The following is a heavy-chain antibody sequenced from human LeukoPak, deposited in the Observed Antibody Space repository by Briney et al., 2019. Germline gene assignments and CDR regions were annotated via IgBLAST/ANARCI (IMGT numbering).Heavy chain of an antibody. J-gene: IGHJ4*02. V-gene: IGHV3-23*01. CDR3: AKYGPQDSGSSHFDY. D-gene: IGHD1-26*01. Sequence: GGSLRLSCAASGFTVSSNYMSWVRQAPGKGLEWVSAIRDSGSSTHYADSVKGRFTTSRDNSKNTLFLQMNSLRAEDTAIYYCAKYGPQDSGSSHFDYWGQGALVTVSS. CDR2: IRDSGSST. CDR1: GFTVSSNY.